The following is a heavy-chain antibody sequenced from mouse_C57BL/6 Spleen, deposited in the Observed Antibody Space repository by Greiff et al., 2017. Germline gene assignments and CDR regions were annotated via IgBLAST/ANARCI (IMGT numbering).Heavy chain of an antibody. V-gene: IGHV1-54*01. J-gene: IGHJ2*01. CDR2: INPGSGGT. CDR1: GYAFTNYL. Sequence: VQLQQSGAELVRPGTSVKVSCKASGYAFTNYLIEWVKQRPGQGLEWIGVINPGSGGTNYNEEFKGKATLTADKSSSTAYMQRSSLASEASAVYFCARSGDYEGDFDYWGQGTTLTVSS. CDR3: ARSGDYEGDFDY. D-gene: IGHD2-4*01.